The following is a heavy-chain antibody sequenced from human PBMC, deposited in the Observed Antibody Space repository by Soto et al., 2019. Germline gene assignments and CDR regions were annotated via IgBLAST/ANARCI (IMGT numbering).Heavy chain of an antibody. J-gene: IGHJ6*02. CDR3: AREPVGPDYAMDV. CDR2: IIPHFGPA. CDR1: GDSFNNDG. V-gene: IGHV1-69*05. Sequence: SVKVSCKASGDSFNNDGVNWVRQAPGQGLEWVGGIIPHFGPAKYPQKFQGRATISRDNSKNTLDLQMDSLRVEDTALYYCAREPVGPDYAMDVWGQGTTVTVSS. D-gene: IGHD1-26*01.